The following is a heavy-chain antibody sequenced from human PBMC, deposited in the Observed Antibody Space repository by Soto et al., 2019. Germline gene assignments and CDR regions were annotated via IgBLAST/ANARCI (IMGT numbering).Heavy chain of an antibody. D-gene: IGHD5-12*01. Sequence: VQLVQSGAEVKKPGASVKVSCKTSGDSFNDYYIHWVRQAPGQGLEWMGWINPNGGATKYAQKFQGRVTVTRDTSISTVYMELSSLRSDDTALYYCARESGGATATLDYYYFYMDVWGNGTTVTVSS. CDR1: GDSFNDYY. CDR3: ARESGGATATLDYYYFYMDV. CDR2: INPNGGAT. J-gene: IGHJ6*03. V-gene: IGHV1-2*02.